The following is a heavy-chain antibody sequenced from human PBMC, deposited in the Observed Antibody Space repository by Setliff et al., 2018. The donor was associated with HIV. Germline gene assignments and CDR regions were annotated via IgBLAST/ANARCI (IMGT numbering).Heavy chain of an antibody. CDR3: ATTRGYCSGGSCYSPPYMDV. CDR2: IDPSDSYT. CDR1: GYSFTSHW. Sequence: GESLKISCKGSGYSFTSHWISWVRQMPGKGLEWMGRIDPSDSYTNYSPSFQGQVTISADKSIRTAYLQRSSLKASDTAMYYCATTRGYCSGGSCYSPPYMDVWGKGTTVTVSS. J-gene: IGHJ6*03. D-gene: IGHD2-15*01. V-gene: IGHV5-10-1*01.